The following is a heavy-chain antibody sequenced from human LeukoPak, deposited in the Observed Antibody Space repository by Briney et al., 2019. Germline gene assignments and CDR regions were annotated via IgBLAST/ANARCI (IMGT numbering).Heavy chain of an antibody. CDR1: GGTFSSYA. Sequence: SSVQVPCKASGGTFSSYAISWVRQAPGQGLEWMGGLIPIFGTANYAQKFQGRVTITADKSTSTAYMELSSLRSEDTAVYYCARGLPGRYSSSWPEYFQHWGQGTLVTVSS. V-gene: IGHV1-69*06. J-gene: IGHJ1*01. CDR3: ARGLPGRYSSSWPEYFQH. CDR2: LIPIFGTA. D-gene: IGHD6-13*01.